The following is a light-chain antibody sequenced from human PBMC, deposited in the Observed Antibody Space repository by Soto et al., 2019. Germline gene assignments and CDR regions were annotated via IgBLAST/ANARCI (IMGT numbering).Light chain of an antibody. V-gene: IGLV3-21*02. CDR3: QVWDSGRDQPV. CDR1: NSGSKS. Sequence: SYELTQPPSLSVAPGQTARITCGGDNSGSKSVHWYQQKPGQAPVLVVYDESDRPSGIPERFSGSNSGNTATLTITRVEAGDEADYYCQVWDSGRDQPVFGGGTKLTVL. J-gene: IGLJ3*02. CDR2: DES.